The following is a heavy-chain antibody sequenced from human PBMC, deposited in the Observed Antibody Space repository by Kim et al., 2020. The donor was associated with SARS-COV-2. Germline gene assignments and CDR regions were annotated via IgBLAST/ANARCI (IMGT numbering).Heavy chain of an antibody. V-gene: IGHV3-74*01. J-gene: IGHJ6*02. CDR3: VRAYNMDV. CDR1: GFTLSSTSW. CDR2: INSDGSST. Sequence: GGSLRLSCAASGFTLSSTSWMHWVRQAPGKGLLWVSRINSDGSSTSYADFVKGRFTISRDNAKNTLYLQMNSLRVEDMAVYYCVRAYNMDVWGQGTTVTVSS. D-gene: IGHD1-1*01.